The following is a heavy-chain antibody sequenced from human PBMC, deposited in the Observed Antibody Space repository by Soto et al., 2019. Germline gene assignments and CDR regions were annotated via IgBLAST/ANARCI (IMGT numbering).Heavy chain of an antibody. D-gene: IGHD2-2*01. CDR2: ISGSGGST. V-gene: IGHV3-23*01. J-gene: IGHJ6*02. Sequence: PGGSLRLSCAASGFTFSSYAMSWVRQAPGKGLEWVSAISGSGGSTYYADSVKGRFTISRDNSKNTLYLQMNSLRAEDTAVYYCASPPLYCSSTSCYRSYYYGMDVWGQGTTVTVSS. CDR3: ASPPLYCSSTSCYRSYYYGMDV. CDR1: GFTFSSYA.